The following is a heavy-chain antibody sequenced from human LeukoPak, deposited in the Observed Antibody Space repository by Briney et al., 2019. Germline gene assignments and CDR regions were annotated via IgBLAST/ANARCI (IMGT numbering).Heavy chain of an antibody. V-gene: IGHV4-39*07. CDR1: GGSISISNDY. D-gene: IGHD6-13*01. J-gene: IGHJ5*02. CDR2: IHYSETT. CDR3: ARESAYSSSWYH. Sequence: PSETLSLTCTVSGGSISISNDYWGWIRQPPGKGLEWIPSIHYSETTYYNPSVKSRVTLSVDPSKSQFSLKLSSVTAADTDVYYCARESAYSSSWYHWGQGTLLTVSS.